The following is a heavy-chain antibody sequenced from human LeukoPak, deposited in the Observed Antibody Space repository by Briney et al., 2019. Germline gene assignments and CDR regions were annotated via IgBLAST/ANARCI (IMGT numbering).Heavy chain of an antibody. CDR3: GRAFPPLRTSSAGDL. V-gene: IGHV3-21*01. Sequence: VGSLRLSCSASGFTFSDYGMNWVRQAPGKGLEWVSSISGLSTHIYYGDSVKGRFSISRDNAKNSVYLQMNSLGVEDTAIYYCGRAFPPLRTSSAGDLWGQGILVTVSS. CDR1: GFTFSDYG. J-gene: IGHJ4*02. CDR2: ISGLSTHI. D-gene: IGHD3-16*01.